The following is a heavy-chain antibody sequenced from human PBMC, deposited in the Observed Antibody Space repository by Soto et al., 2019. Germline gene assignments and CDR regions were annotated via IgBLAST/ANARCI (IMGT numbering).Heavy chain of an antibody. V-gene: IGHV1-18*01. CDR2: ISAYNGNT. J-gene: IGHJ4*02. D-gene: IGHD3-22*01. CDR1: GYAFTSYG. CDR3: ARGYDSSGIEVYFDY. Sequence: ASVKVSCQASGYAFTSYGISWVRQAPGQGLEWMGWISAYNGNTNYAQKLQGRVTMTTDTSTSTAYMELRSLRSDDTAVYYCARGYDSSGIEVYFDYWGQGTLVTVSS.